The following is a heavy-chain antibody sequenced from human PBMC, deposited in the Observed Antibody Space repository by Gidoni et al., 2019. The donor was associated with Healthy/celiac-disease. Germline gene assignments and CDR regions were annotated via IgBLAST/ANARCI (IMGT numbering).Heavy chain of an antibody. D-gene: IGHD2-21*01. Sequence: QVQLQQWGAGLLKPSETLSLPCAVYGGSFSGYYWSWIRQPPGKGLEWIGEINHSGSTNYNPSLKSRVTISVDTSKNQFSLKLSSVTAADTAVYYCARGGLPAFDYWGQGTLVTVSS. V-gene: IGHV4-34*01. CDR3: ARGGLPAFDY. CDR2: INHSGST. J-gene: IGHJ4*02. CDR1: GGSFSGYY.